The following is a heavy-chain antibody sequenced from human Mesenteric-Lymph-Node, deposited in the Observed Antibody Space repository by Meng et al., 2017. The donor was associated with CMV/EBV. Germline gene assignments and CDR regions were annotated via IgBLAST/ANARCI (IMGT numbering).Heavy chain of an antibody. Sequence: QVQVHQWGAGLFQPSETLSVTCAVYGGSFSGYYWNWIRQSPEKGLEWIGEINHSGSTTYNPSFTSRIIISVDTSTNQISLNMSSVTAADTAVYYCARGSSYDILTGYFDYWGQGALVTVSS. J-gene: IGHJ4*02. CDR2: INHSGST. CDR3: ARGSSYDILTGYFDY. V-gene: IGHV4-34*01. CDR1: GGSFSGYY. D-gene: IGHD3-9*01.